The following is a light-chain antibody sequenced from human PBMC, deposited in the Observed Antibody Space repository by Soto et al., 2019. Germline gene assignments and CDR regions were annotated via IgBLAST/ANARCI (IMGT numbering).Light chain of an antibody. CDR3: QVWDTSGDPLAV. J-gene: IGLJ2*01. V-gene: IGLV3-21*02. CDR2: DDS. CDR1: NIGGKS. Sequence: SYELTQPPSVSVAPGQPARIACGGNNIGGKSVHWYQQKAGQAPVMVVYDDSDRPSRIPERFSGSNSGNTATLTISRVEAGDEADYYCQVWDTSGDPLAVFGGGTKLTVL.